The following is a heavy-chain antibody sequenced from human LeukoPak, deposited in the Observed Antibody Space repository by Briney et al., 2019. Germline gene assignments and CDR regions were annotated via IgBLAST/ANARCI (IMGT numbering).Heavy chain of an antibody. CDR1: GFTFSSYA. CDR2: ISGSGGST. CDR3: AKDLRRYYYDSSGYFDY. V-gene: IGHV3-23*01. D-gene: IGHD3-22*01. J-gene: IGHJ4*02. Sequence: GGSLRLSCAASGFTFSSYAMSWVRQAPGKGLEWVSAISGSGGSTYYADSVKGRFTISRDNSKNTLYLQMSSLRAEDTAVYYCAKDLRRYYYDSSGYFDYWGQGTLVTVSS.